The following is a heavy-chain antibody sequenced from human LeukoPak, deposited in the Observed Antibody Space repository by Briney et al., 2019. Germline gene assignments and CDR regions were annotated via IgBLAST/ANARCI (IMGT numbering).Heavy chain of an antibody. D-gene: IGHD2-15*01. CDR1: GGSISSYY. Sequence: SETLSLTCTVSGGSISSYYWSWIRQPPGKGLEWIGYIYYSGSTDYNPSLKSRVTISVDTSKNQFSLKLSSVTAADTAVYYCARGLPIGYCGGSSCYSGDDWVQATLVTVSS. V-gene: IGHV4-59*01. CDR3: ARGLPIGYCGGSSCYSGDD. CDR2: IYYSGST. J-gene: IGHJ4*02.